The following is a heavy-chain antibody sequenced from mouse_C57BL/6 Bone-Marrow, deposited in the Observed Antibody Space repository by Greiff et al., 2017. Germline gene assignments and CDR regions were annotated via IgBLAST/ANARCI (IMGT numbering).Heavy chain of an antibody. CDR1: GFTFSSYA. CDR3: AREEEVPYY. Sequence: EVQGVESGGGLVKPGGSLKLSCAASGFTFSSYAMSWVRQTPEKRLEWVATISDGGSYTYYPANVKGRFTISRDNAKNNLYLQMSHLKSEDTAMYYCAREEEVPYYWGQGTSVTVSS. V-gene: IGHV5-4*01. D-gene: IGHD2-14*01. CDR2: ISDGGSYT. J-gene: IGHJ4*01.